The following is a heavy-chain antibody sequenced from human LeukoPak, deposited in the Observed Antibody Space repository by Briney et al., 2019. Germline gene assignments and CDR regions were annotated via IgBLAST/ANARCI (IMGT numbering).Heavy chain of an antibody. D-gene: IGHD4-17*01. CDR3: ARERSRAFDI. J-gene: IGHJ3*02. V-gene: IGHV3-53*01. Sequence: GGSLRLSCAASGFTVSSNYMSWVRQAPGRGLEWVSVIYSGGSTYYADPVKGRFTISRDNSKNTLYLQMNSLRAEDRAVYYCARERSRAFDIWGQGTMVTVSS. CDR2: IYSGGST. CDR1: GFTVSSNY.